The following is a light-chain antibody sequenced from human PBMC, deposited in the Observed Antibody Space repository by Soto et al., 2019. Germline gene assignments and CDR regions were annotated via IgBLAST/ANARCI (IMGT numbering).Light chain of an antibody. CDR1: QNMSSY. V-gene: IGKV3-11*01. J-gene: IGKJ1*01. CDR2: DVS. CDR3: QQRSNWPRT. Sequence: IVLTQSPATLSLSPGNRATLSCRASQNMSSYLIWYQQKPGQSPRVLIYDVSNRATGIPTRFSGSGSGTDFTLTISSLETEDFAVYYCQQRSNWPRTFGQGTKVDIK.